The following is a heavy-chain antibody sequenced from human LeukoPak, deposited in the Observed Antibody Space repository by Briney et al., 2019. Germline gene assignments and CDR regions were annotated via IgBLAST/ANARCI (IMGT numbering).Heavy chain of an antibody. CDR3: ARGPLRHRLERPPGYDY. J-gene: IGHJ4*02. V-gene: IGHV4-34*01. D-gene: IGHD1-1*01. Sequence: KPSETLSLTCAVYGGSFSGYYWSWIRQPPGKGLEWIGEINHSGSTNYNPSLKSRVTISVDTSKNQFSLKLSSVTAADTAVYYCARGPLRHRLERPPGYDYWGQGTLVTVSS. CDR2: INHSGST. CDR1: GGSFSGYY.